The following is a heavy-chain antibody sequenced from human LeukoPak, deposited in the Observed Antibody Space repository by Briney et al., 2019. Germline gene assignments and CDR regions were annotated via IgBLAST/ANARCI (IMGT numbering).Heavy chain of an antibody. D-gene: IGHD6-19*01. CDR2: ISSSSSYM. CDR1: GFTFSTYD. V-gene: IGHV3-21*01. Sequence: GGSLRLSCAASGFTFSTYDMNWVRQAPGKGLEWVSSISSSSSYMYYADSVKGRFTISRDNAKNSLYLQMNSLRAEDTAVYYCARPRTVAVGWFDPWGQGTLVTVSS. CDR3: ARPRTVAVGWFDP. J-gene: IGHJ5*02.